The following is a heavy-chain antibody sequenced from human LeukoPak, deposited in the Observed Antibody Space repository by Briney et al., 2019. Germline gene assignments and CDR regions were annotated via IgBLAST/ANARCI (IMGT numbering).Heavy chain of an antibody. CDR2: IFYNGIT. CDR1: GGSLSSYF. CDR3: ARRSPGGAADY. D-gene: IGHD1-26*01. V-gene: IGHV4-59*08. J-gene: IGHJ4*02. Sequence: SGALSLTCTVSGGSLSSYFWSWIRQPPGKGLEWIGYIFYNGITNYNPSLKSRVTISVDTSKNQFSLNLTSVTAADTAFYYCARRSPGGAADYWGQGTLVT.